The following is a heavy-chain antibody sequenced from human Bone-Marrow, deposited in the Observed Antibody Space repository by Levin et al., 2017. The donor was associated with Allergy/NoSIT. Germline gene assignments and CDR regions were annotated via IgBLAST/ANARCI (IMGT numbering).Heavy chain of an antibody. D-gene: IGHD3-9*01. CDR1: GFTFSTYG. CDR2: ISHDGSNM. CDR3: FAWSELDY. V-gene: IGHV3-30*03. J-gene: IGHJ4*02. Sequence: QPGGSLRLSCAGSGFTFSTYGMHWVRQAPGKGLEWVAVISHDGSNMHYADSVKGRFTISRDNSRSTLYLQMNSLRVEDSGVYYCFAWSELDYWGQGTLITVSS.